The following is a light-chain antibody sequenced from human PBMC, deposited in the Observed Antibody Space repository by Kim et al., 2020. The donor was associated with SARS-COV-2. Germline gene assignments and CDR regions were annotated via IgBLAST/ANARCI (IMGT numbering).Light chain of an antibody. Sequence: AIRITQSPSSLSASTGDRVTITCRASQGISSYLAWYQQKPGKAPKLLIYAASTLQSVVPSRFSGSGSGTDFTLTISCLQSEDFATYYCQQYYSYSWTFGQGTKVDIK. CDR2: AAS. J-gene: IGKJ1*01. CDR3: QQYYSYSWT. V-gene: IGKV1-8*01. CDR1: QGISSY.